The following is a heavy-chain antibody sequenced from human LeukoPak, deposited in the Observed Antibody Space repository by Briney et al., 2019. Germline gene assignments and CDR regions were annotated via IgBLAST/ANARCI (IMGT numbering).Heavy chain of an antibody. Sequence: GGSLRLSCAASGFTFSSYGMHWVRQAPGKGLEWVAFISYDGGKRYFADSVKGRFSISRDNSASALFLDMDSLRTEDTAVYYCAKGLRWFGNFYFNFFDHWGQGILVTVSS. CDR1: GFTFSSYG. CDR2: ISYDGGKR. CDR3: AKGLRWFGNFYFNFFDH. J-gene: IGHJ4*02. V-gene: IGHV3-30*02. D-gene: IGHD3-10*01.